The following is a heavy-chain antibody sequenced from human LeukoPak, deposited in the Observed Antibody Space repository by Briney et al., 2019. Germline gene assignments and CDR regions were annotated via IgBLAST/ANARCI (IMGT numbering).Heavy chain of an antibody. CDR1: GGSITTTNF. D-gene: IGHD1-26*01. J-gene: IGHJ5*02. CDR2: ISLRRRT. Sequence: PSETLSLTCGVSGGSITTTNFWSWVRQPPPGGLEWIGEISLRRRTQHNPSLNSRVKISIDNSKNHLYLCMSALKAADTAVYYCSRDSGPYCPFGHWGQGTLVAVSS. CDR3: SRDSGPYCPFGH. V-gene: IGHV4-4*02.